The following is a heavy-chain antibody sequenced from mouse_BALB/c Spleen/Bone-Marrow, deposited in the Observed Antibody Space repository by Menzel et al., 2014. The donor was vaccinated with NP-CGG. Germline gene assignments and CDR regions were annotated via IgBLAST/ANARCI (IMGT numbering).Heavy chain of an antibody. CDR1: GFNIKDTY. Sequence: VQLKDSGAELVKPGAPVKLSCTASGFNIKDTYMHWVKQRPEQGLEWIGRIDPANGNTKYDPKFQGKATITADTSSNTAYLQLSSLTSEDTAVYYCALYYDYDVGYWGQGTTLTVSS. D-gene: IGHD2-4*01. CDR2: IDPANGNT. J-gene: IGHJ2*01. V-gene: IGHV14-3*02. CDR3: ALYYDYDVGY.